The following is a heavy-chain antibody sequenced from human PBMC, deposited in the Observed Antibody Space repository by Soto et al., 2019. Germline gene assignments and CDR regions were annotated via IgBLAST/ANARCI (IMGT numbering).Heavy chain of an antibody. D-gene: IGHD3-16*01. CDR2: IYYSGST. J-gene: IGHJ4*02. Sequence: QVQLQESGPGLVKPSETLSLTCTVSGGSISSYYWSWLRQPPGKGLEWIGYIYYSGSTNYNPSLKSRVTISVDTSKNQFSLKLSSVTAADTAVYYCAIERGTVGDFDYWGQGTLVTVSS. CDR1: GGSISSYY. CDR3: AIERGTVGDFDY. V-gene: IGHV4-59*01.